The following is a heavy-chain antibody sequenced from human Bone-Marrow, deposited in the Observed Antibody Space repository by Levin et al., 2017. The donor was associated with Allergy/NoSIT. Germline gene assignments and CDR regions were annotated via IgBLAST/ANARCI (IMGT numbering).Heavy chain of an antibody. Sequence: GGSLRLSCAASGFTFSNYGLSWVRQAPGKGLEWVSAINSGNDNTFYSGSVRGRFTISRDNSKNTLYLQMNSLRAEDTAVYYCAKLITSSCYSSCDFWGQGTLVTVSS. CDR3: AKLITSSCYSSCDF. CDR2: INSGNDNT. CDR1: GFTFSNYG. V-gene: IGHV3-23*01. J-gene: IGHJ4*02. D-gene: IGHD2-15*01.